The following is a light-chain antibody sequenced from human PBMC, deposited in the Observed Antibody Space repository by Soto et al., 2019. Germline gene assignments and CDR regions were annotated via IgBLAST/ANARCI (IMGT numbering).Light chain of an antibody. J-gene: IGKJ1*01. CDR2: DAS. CDR3: QQRSNWPGT. CDR1: QSIDDY. Sequence: EIVLTQSPATLSLSPGERATLSCRASQSIDDYVAWYQQKTGQAPRLLIYDASNRATGIPARFSGSGSGTDFTLTISGLETEDIAVYYCQQRSNWPGTFGQGTKVEIK. V-gene: IGKV3-11*01.